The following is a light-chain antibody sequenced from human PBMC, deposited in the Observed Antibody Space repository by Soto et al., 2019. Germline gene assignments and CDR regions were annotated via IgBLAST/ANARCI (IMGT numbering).Light chain of an antibody. CDR3: SSYAGSNDLV. Sequence: QSALTQPPSASGSPGQSVTISCTGTSSDVGNYNYVSWYQQHPGKAPKLMIYEVTKRPSGVPDRFSVSKSGNTASLTVSGLQADDEADYYCSSYAGSNDLVFGGGTQLTVL. V-gene: IGLV2-8*01. CDR1: SSDVGNYNY. J-gene: IGLJ3*02. CDR2: EVT.